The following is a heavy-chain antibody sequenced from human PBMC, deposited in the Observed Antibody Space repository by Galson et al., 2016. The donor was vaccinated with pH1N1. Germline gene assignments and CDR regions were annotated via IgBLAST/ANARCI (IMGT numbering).Heavy chain of an antibody. J-gene: IGHJ4*02. V-gene: IGHV5-51*01. CDR3: ARYSGSFFFDY. CDR1: GYSFSSYW. Sequence: QSGAEVKKPGESLKISCQVSGYSFSSYWVAWVRQMPGKGLEWMAIMYPDDSAIKYSPSFECQVTIPADKSISTAYLQWSSLRASDTAMYYCARYSGSFFFDYWGQGTLVTVSS. D-gene: IGHD1-26*01. CDR2: MYPDDSAI.